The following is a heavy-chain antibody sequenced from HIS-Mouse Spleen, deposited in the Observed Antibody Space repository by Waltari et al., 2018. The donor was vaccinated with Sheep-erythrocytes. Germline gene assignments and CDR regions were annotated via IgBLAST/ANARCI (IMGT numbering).Heavy chain of an antibody. Sequence: QVQLQESGPGLVKPSETLSLTCTVSGGSISSYYWSWIRQPPGKGLEWIGYIYYSGSPNYNPSLTSRVTISVDTSKNQFSLKLSAVTAADTAVYYCARECPYYDFWSGYYSRPFDYWGQGTLVTVSS. D-gene: IGHD3-3*01. CDR1: GGSISSYY. V-gene: IGHV4-59*01. J-gene: IGHJ4*02. CDR2: IYYSGSP. CDR3: ARECPYYDFWSGYYSRPFDY.